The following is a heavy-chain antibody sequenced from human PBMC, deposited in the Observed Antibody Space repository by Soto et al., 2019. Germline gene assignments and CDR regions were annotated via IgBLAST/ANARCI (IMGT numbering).Heavy chain of an antibody. CDR2: IHYSGSA. D-gene: IGHD6-19*01. J-gene: IGHJ5*02. CDR1: GGPLSSYY. CDR3: ARGVGGSGLNWFDP. Sequence: SATLSLTFTVSGGPLSSYYWSCIRHSPERGLEWIGYIHYSGSANYNPSLNSRLTMSVDRSKSQFSMKLASVTAADTAVYYCARGVGGSGLNWFDPWGQGNLVTGSS. V-gene: IGHV4-59*12.